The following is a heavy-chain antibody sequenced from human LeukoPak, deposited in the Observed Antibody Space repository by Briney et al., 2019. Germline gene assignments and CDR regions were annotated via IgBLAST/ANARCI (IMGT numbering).Heavy chain of an antibody. V-gene: IGHV4-34*01. CDR1: GGSFSGYY. CDR3: ARGRQEISMILVVMTGVSYYLDV. CDR2: INPSGST. Sequence: ESSETLSLTCAVYGGSFSGYYWTWIRQSPGKGLEWIGEINPSGSTYYNPSLKSRLTISRDTSKNQFSLRLSSVTAADTAVYYCARGRQEISMILVVMTGVSYYLDVWGIGTTVTVS. D-gene: IGHD3-22*01. J-gene: IGHJ6*03.